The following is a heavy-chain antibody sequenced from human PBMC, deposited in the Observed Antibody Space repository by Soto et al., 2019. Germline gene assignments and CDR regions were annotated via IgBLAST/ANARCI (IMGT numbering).Heavy chain of an antibody. D-gene: IGHD2-15*01. V-gene: IGHV3-30-3*01. J-gene: IGHJ4*02. CDR2: ISYDGSNK. CDR3: ASSFEGYCSGGSCPPHSY. CDR1: GFTFSSYA. Sequence: QVQLVESGGGVVQPGRSLRLSCAASGFTFSSYAMHWVRQAPGKGLEWVAVISYDGSNKYYADSVKGRFTISRDNSKNTLYLQMNSLRAEDTAVYYCASSFEGYCSGGSCPPHSYWGQGTLVTVSS.